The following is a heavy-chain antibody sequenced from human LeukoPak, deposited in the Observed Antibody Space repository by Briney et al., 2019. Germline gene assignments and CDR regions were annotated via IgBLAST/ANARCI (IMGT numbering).Heavy chain of an antibody. Sequence: GGSLRLSCAASGFTFSSYAMSWIRQAPGKGLEWVSAISGSGGSTYYADSVKGRFTISRDNSKNTLYLQMNSLRAEDTAVYYCAKDGHSYGYYFDYWGQGTLVTVSS. CDR2: ISGSGGST. CDR3: AKDGHSYGYYFDY. D-gene: IGHD5-18*01. CDR1: GFTFSSYA. J-gene: IGHJ4*02. V-gene: IGHV3-23*01.